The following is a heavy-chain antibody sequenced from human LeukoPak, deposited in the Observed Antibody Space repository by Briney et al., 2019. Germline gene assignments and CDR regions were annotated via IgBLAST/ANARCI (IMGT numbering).Heavy chain of an antibody. V-gene: IGHV1-24*01. J-gene: IGHJ6*01. CDR1: GYTLTELS. D-gene: IGHD3-10*01. CDR3: APRPYSITMVRGVPPGDYYGMDV. CDR2: FDPEDGET. Sequence: ASVKVSCKVSGYTLTELSMNWVRQAPGKGLEWMGGFDPEDGETTYAQKFQGRVTMTEDTSTDTAYMELSSLISEDTAVYYCAPRPYSITMVRGVPPGDYYGMDVWGQGTTVTVSS.